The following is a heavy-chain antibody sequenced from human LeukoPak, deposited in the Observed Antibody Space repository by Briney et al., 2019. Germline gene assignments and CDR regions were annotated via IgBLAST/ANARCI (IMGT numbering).Heavy chain of an antibody. CDR3: ARVLIAVVGFDY. D-gene: IGHD3-22*01. Sequence: PSETLSLTCTVSGGSVSSGTYYWSWIRQPPGKGLEWIGYIYYGGSTNYNPSLKSRVTISVDTSEDQFSLKLSSVTAADTAVYYCARVLIAVVGFDYWGQGTLVT. V-gene: IGHV4-61*01. CDR2: IYYGGST. J-gene: IGHJ4*02. CDR1: GGSVSSGTYY.